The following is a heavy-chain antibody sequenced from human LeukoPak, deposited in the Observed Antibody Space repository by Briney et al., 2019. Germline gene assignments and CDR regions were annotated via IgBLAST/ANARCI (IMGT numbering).Heavy chain of an antibody. V-gene: IGHV1-18*01. D-gene: IGHD6-19*01. Sequence: ASVKVSCKASGYTFTSYGISWVRQAPGQGLEWMGWISAYNGNTNYAQKLQGRVTMTTDTSTSTAYMELRSLRSDDTAVYYCAKGRVVAGTKSLTYNWFDPWGQGTLVTVSS. CDR2: ISAYNGNT. CDR3: AKGRVVAGTKSLTYNWFDP. J-gene: IGHJ5*02. CDR1: GYTFTSYG.